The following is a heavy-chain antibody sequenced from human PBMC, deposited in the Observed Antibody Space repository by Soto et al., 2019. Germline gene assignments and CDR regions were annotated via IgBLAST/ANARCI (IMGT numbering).Heavy chain of an antibody. J-gene: IGHJ4*02. CDR3: ARLEGLATISYYFDF. V-gene: IGHV4-59*08. CDR2: IYYSGST. Sequence: PSETLSLTCTVSGGSISSYYWSWIRQPPGKGLEWIGYIYYSGSTNYNPSLKSRVTISLDKSKSQFSLKLNSVTAADSAVYFCARLEGLATISYYFDFWGQGALVTGSS. D-gene: IGHD3-9*01. CDR1: GGSISSYY.